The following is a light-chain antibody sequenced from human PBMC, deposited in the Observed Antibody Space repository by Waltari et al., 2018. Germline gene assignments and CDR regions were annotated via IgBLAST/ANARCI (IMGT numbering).Light chain of an antibody. CDR1: EGISEW. J-gene: IGKJ2*01. CDR2: QAS. V-gene: IGKV1-5*03. Sequence: DIQMTQSPSTLSAFVGDRVTITCRATEGISEWLAWYQQKPGKAPSLLIYQASILEFEVPSRFSGSGTGTEFTLTISSLQPDDFATYFCQQYKSYPYTFGQGSKLEIK. CDR3: QQYKSYPYT.